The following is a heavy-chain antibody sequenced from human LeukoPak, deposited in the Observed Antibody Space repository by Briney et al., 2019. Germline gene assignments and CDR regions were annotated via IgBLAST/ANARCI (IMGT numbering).Heavy chain of an antibody. D-gene: IGHD3-3*01. CDR2: ISSSSSYI. V-gene: IGHV3-21*04. CDR1: GFTFSSYS. CDR3: ARGGSYDFWSGCAFDI. J-gene: IGHJ3*02. Sequence: GGSLRLSCAASGFTFSSYSMNWVRQAPGKGLEWVSSISSSSSYIYYADSVKGRFTISRDNAKNSLYLQMNSLRAEDTAVYYCARGGSYDFWSGCAFDIWGQGTMVTVSS.